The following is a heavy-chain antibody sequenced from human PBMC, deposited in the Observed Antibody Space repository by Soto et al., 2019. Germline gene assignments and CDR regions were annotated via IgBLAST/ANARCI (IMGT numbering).Heavy chain of an antibody. Sequence: EVQLVESGGGLVQPGESLRLSCVVSGFTISSYWMHWVRQAPGKGLVWVSRINGDGSSTNYADSVKGRFTISRDNDKNTLYLQMNTLRAEDTAVYYCAIAVAGPTAIAYWGQGNQVTVSS. CDR1: GFTISSYW. V-gene: IGHV3-74*01. D-gene: IGHD6-19*01. J-gene: IGHJ4*02. CDR3: AIAVAGPTAIAY. CDR2: INGDGSST.